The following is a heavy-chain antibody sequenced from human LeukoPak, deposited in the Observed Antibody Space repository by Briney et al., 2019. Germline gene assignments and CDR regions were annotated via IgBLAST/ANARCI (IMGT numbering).Heavy chain of an antibody. V-gene: IGHV4-30-2*01. CDR2: SYHSGST. CDR1: CGSISSGGYS. CDR3: ARSYYYGSGSSGPPNWFDP. J-gene: IGHJ5*02. Sequence: SETLSLTCHGSCGSISSGGYSWCGLRQPPGEGLVRIGDSYHSGSTYYNAFLKSRVTISVDGSKNQFSLHLNSVTSAHTAVYYWARSYYYGSGSSGPPNWFDPWGQGTLVTVSS. D-gene: IGHD3-10*01.